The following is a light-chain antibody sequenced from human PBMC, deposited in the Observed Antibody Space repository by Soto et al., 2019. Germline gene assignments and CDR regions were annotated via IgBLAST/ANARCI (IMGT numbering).Light chain of an antibody. Sequence: QSALTQPPSASGSPGQSVTLSCSGISSDIRDSNYVSWYQQHPGKAPKLVISEVTKRPSGVPDRFSGSKSGNTASLTISGLQAEDEADYYCSSYTSSYTLPYIFGTGTKLTVL. CDR3: SSYTSSYTLPYI. V-gene: IGLV2-8*01. CDR2: EVT. CDR1: SSDIRDSNY. J-gene: IGLJ1*01.